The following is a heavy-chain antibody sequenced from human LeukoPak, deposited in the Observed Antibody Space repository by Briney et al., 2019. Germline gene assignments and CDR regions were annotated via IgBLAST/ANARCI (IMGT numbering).Heavy chain of an antibody. D-gene: IGHD2-21*02. CDR1: GASSSNYY. CDR3: APIYGDFSDFDY. CDR2: TTHDGRT. J-gene: IGHJ4*02. Sequence: PSETLSLTCGVYGASSSNYYWNWIRQPPGKGLEWIGETTHDGRTNYSPSLRGRATVSGDTSKSQFSLKLYSVTAADTAVYYCAPIYGDFSDFDYWGLGTLVTVPS. V-gene: IGHV4-34*01.